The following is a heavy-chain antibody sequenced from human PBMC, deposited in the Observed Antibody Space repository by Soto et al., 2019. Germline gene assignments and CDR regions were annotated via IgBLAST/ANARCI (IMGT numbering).Heavy chain of an antibody. Sequence: SETLSLTCTVSGGSISSSSYYWGWIRQSPGKGLEWIGCIYYSGSTYYNPSLKSRVTISVDTSKNQFSLKLSSVTAADTAVYYCERAIAVAATRWFDHWGQGILVTVSS. J-gene: IGHJ5*02. V-gene: IGHV4-39*01. CDR3: ERAIAVAATRWFDH. D-gene: IGHD6-19*01. CDR2: IYYSGST. CDR1: GGSISSSSYY.